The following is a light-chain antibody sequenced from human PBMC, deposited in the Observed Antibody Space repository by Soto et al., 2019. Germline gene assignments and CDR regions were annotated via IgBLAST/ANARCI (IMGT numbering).Light chain of an antibody. Sequence: DIQLTQSPSFLSASVGDRVTVSCRASQDISTSLAWFQQKAGKVPQLLVYPASTLQDGVPSRFSGSGSGTYFTLTFNNLQAEDFATYYCQHLRSYPFSFGQGTKLDIK. CDR1: QDISTS. V-gene: IGKV1-9*01. CDR2: PAS. CDR3: QHLRSYPFS. J-gene: IGKJ2*03.